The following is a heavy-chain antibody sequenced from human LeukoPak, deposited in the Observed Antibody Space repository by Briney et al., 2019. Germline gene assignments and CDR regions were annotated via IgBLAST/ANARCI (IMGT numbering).Heavy chain of an antibody. V-gene: IGHV3-23*01. Sequence: GGSLRLSCAASGFTFSSYAMSWVRQAPGKGLDWVSAVSGIGGSTYYADSVKGRFTISRDNSKNTLYLQMNSLRAEDTAVYYCAKDLLGSSAPRYYYYYGMDVWGQGTTVTVSS. J-gene: IGHJ6*02. CDR1: GFTFSSYA. CDR3: AKDLLGSSAPRYYYYYGMDV. CDR2: VSGIGGST. D-gene: IGHD6-19*01.